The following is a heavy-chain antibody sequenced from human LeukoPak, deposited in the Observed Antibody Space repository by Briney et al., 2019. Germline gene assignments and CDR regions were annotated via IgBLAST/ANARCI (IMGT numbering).Heavy chain of an antibody. CDR1: GFTFSSYA. Sequence: GGSLRLSCTASGFTFSSYAMHWVRQAPRKGLEWVAGILYDGINEFYADSVKGRFTISRDNSKSTLYLQMNSLRVEDTAIYYCARDRPTGSYYSIDYWGQGTLATVSS. CDR3: ARDRPTGSYYSIDY. CDR2: ILYDGINE. J-gene: IGHJ4*02. V-gene: IGHV3-30-3*01. D-gene: IGHD1-26*01.